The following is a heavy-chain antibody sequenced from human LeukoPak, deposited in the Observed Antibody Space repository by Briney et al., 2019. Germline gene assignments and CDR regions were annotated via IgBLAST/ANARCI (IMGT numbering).Heavy chain of an antibody. CDR1: GGSISSYY. V-gene: IGHV4-59*01. D-gene: IGHD3-10*01. Sequence: SETLSLTCTVSGGSISSYYWSWIRQPPGKGLEWIGYIYYSGSTNYNPSLKSRVTISVDTSKNQFSLKLSSVTAADTAVYYCARDTMVRGVDPWGQGTLVTVSS. CDR3: ARDTMVRGVDP. J-gene: IGHJ5*02. CDR2: IYYSGST.